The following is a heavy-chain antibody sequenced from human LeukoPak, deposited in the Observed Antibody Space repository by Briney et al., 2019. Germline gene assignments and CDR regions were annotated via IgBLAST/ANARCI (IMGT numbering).Heavy chain of an antibody. Sequence: SGGPLRLSCAASGFTFDDYAMHWVRQAPGKGLEWVSGISWNSGSIGYADSVKGRFTISRDNAKNSLYLQMNSLRAEDTALYYCAKDRHYYGSGSYYSLWGQGTLVTVSS. CDR2: ISWNSGSI. V-gene: IGHV3-9*01. D-gene: IGHD3-10*01. CDR1: GFTFDDYA. CDR3: AKDRHYYGSGSYYSL. J-gene: IGHJ4*02.